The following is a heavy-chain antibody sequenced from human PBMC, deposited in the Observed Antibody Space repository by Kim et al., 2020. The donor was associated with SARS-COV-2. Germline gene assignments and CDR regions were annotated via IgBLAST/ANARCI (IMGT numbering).Heavy chain of an antibody. CDR2: IYSGGST. CDR3: ARRMTDCSGGSCYSHYYYGMDV. J-gene: IGHJ6*02. D-gene: IGHD2-15*01. Sequence: GGSLRLSCAASGFTVSSNYMSWVRQAPGKGLEWVSVIYSGGSTYYADSVKGRFTISRDNSKNTLYLQMNSLRAEDTAVYYCARRMTDCSGGSCYSHYYYGMDVWGQGTTVTVSS. CDR1: GFTVSSNY. V-gene: IGHV3-53*01.